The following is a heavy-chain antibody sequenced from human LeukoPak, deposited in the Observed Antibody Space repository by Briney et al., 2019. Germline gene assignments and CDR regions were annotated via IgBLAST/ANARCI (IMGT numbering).Heavy chain of an antibody. CDR2: ISGSGGVT. V-gene: IGHV3-23*01. D-gene: IGHD6-19*01. CDR3: AKATWYSSGWVDY. Sequence: GGSLRLSCAASGFTFSSYAMSWVRQAPGKGLEWVSTISGSGGVTYYADSVKGRFTISRDNSKNTLYLQMNSLRAEDTAVYYCAKATWYSSGWVDYWGQGTQVTVSS. CDR1: GFTFSSYA. J-gene: IGHJ4*02.